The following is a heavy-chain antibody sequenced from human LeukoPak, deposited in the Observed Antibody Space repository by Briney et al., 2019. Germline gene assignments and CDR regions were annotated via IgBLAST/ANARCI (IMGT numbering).Heavy chain of an antibody. Sequence: ASVKVSCKASGYTFTGYYMHWVRQAPGQGLEWMGWINPNSGGTNYAQKFQGRVTMTRDTSIRTAYMELSRLRSDDTAVYYCARGMYYDSSGYRRGWGQGTLVTVSS. CDR3: ARGMYYDSSGYRRG. J-gene: IGHJ4*02. V-gene: IGHV1-2*02. CDR1: GYTFTGYY. D-gene: IGHD3-22*01. CDR2: INPNSGGT.